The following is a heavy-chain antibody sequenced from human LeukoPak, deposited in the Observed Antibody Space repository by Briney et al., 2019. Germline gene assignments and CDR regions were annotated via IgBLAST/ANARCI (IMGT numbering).Heavy chain of an antibody. Sequence: GGSLRLSCAASGLTFSDYYMSWIRQAPGKGLEGVSYISSRGSTIYYADSVKGRFPISRDNAKNSLYLQMNSLRAEDTAVYYCARGRIQLWLRGAFDIWGQGTMVTVSS. V-gene: IGHV3-11*04. CDR1: GLTFSDYY. D-gene: IGHD5-18*01. J-gene: IGHJ3*02. CDR2: ISSRGSTI. CDR3: ARGRIQLWLRGAFDI.